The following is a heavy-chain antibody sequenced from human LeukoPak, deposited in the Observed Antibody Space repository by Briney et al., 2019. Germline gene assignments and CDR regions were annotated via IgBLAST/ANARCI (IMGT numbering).Heavy chain of an antibody. J-gene: IGHJ4*02. CDR3: ARESYLTMATVPFDY. D-gene: IGHD5-24*01. CDR2: IYYSGST. CDR1: GGSISSSSYY. Sequence: ASETLSLTCTVSGGSISSSSYYRGWIRQPPGEGLEWIGSIYYSGSTYYNPSLKSRVTISVDTSKNQFSLKLSSVTAADTAVYYCARESYLTMATVPFDYWGQGTLVTVSS. V-gene: IGHV4-39*02.